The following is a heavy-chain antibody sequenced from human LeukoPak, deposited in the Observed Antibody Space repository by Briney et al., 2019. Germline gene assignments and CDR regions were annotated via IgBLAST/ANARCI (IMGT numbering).Heavy chain of an antibody. CDR2: IYHSGGT. CDR1: GGSIAGSGWH. J-gene: IGHJ5*02. CDR3: ARGPIGGVVLETTLGHFDP. Sequence: PSETLSLTCTVSGGSIAGSGWHWSWLRRPPGKGLEWIAYIYHSGGTYSSPPLRNRVTISVDRYKNQFFLNLRSATDADTAMYYCARGPIGGVVLETTLGHFDPWGQGTLVTVSS. D-gene: IGHD2-21*01. V-gene: IGHV4-30-2*01.